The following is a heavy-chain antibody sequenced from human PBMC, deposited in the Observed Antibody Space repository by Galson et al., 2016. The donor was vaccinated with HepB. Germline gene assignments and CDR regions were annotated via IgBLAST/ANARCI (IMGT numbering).Heavy chain of an antibody. Sequence: SGAEVKKPGESLRISCRGSGYIFTNNWITWVRQMPGKGLEWMGRIDPSDSYGDYSPSFQGHVSISGDKSISTVSLQWTSMTASDTAMYYCARHWDKYDFWIDYDPNYGDFWGQGALVTVSS. CDR3: ARHWDKYDFWIDYDPNYGDF. D-gene: IGHD3-3*01. J-gene: IGHJ4*02. CDR2: IDPSDSYG. V-gene: IGHV5-10-1*01. CDR1: GYIFTNNW.